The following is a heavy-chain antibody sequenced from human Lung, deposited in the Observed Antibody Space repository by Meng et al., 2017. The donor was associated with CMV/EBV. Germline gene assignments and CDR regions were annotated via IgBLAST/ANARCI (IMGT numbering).Heavy chain of an antibody. CDR3: ATDTGRH. Sequence: ASXKISCAASGVTFNSYLMTWVRQAPGKGQEWVATLNQDGSQKYYVDSVKGRFTVSKDNAKTSLSLQMSSRRVEDTAVYYCATDTGRHWGQGTLVTVSS. CDR2: LNQDGSQK. J-gene: IGHJ4*02. D-gene: IGHD1-26*01. CDR1: GVTFNSYL. V-gene: IGHV3-7*01.